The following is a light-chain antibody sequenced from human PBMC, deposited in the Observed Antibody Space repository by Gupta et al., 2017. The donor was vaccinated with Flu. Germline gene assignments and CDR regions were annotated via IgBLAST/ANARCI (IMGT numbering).Light chain of an antibody. CDR3: QTWGTGIQV. Sequence: QLVLTQSPSASASLGASVKLTCTLSSGHRSYAIAWHQQQPERGPRYLMKVNSDGRHYKGDGIPDRFSGSSSGAERYLIISSLQSEDEADYYCQTWGTGIQVFGGGTKLTVL. V-gene: IGLV4-69*01. CDR2: VNSDGRH. J-gene: IGLJ3*02. CDR1: SGHRSYA.